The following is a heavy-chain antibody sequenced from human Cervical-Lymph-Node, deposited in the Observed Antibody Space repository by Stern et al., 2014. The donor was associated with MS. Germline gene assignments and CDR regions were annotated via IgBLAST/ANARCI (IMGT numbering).Heavy chain of an antibody. CDR2: IYYSGST. J-gene: IGHJ4*02. CDR3: AREALAAGGLDY. Sequence: QVQLQESGPGLVKPSETLSLTCTVSGGSISSYYWSWIRQPPGKGLEWIGYIYYSGSTNYNPSLKSRVTISVDTSKNQFSLKMSSVTAADTAVYYCAREALAAGGLDYGGQGPLVTVSS. V-gene: IGHV4-59*01. CDR1: GGSISSYY. D-gene: IGHD6-13*01.